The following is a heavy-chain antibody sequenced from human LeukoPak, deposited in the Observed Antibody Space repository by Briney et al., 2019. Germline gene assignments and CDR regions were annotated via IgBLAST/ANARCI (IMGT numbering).Heavy chain of an antibody. CDR2: INPNSGGT. CDR3: ARDRGIQLWFSDAFDI. D-gene: IGHD5-18*01. V-gene: IGHV1-2*02. CDR1: GYTFTGYY. J-gene: IGHJ3*02. Sequence: ASVKVSCKASGYTFTGYYMHWVRQAPGQGLEWMGWINPNSGGTNYAQKFQGRVTMTRDTSISTAYMELSRLRSDDTAVYYCARDRGIQLWFSDAFDIWGQGTMVTVSS.